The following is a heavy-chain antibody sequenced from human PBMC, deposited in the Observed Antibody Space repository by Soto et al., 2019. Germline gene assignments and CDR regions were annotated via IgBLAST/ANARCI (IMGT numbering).Heavy chain of an antibody. CDR3: AKSLSALFSLGDFKY. CDR1: GSTFSSYA. D-gene: IGHD2-21*01. J-gene: IGHJ4*02. Sequence: GESLKISCAASGSTFSSYALNWVRQAPGKGLEWVAEISGSGTSTYYAPSVKGRFIISSDSSKNTLYLRMYSLRAEDTAMYYCAKSLSALFSLGDFKYWGQGALVTVSS. CDR2: ISGSGTST. V-gene: IGHV3-23*01.